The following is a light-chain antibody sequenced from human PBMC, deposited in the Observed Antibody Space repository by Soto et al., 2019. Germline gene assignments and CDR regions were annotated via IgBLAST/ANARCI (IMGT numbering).Light chain of an antibody. CDR2: ATD. J-gene: IGKJ2*01. CDR3: QQYNSYYT. CDR1: QTITNY. V-gene: IGKV1-39*01. Sequence: DIQMTQSPSSLSASVGDRVTITCRASQTITNYLNWYQQQSGKAPKLLIYATDTLQSGVPSRFSGSGSGTDYTLTISSLQPEDFATYYCQQYNSYYTFGQGTKLEIK.